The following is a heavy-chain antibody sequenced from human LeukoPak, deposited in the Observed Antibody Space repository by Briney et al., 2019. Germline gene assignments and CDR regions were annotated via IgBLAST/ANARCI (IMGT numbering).Heavy chain of an antibody. D-gene: IGHD3-3*01. V-gene: IGHV3-30*18. CDR3: AKDFGAPDFWSGYHFYYYYYGMDV. CDR2: ISYDGSNK. J-gene: IGHJ6*02. CDR1: GFTFSSYG. Sequence: GRSLRLSCAASGFTFSSYGMHWVRQAPGKGLEWVAVISYDGSNKYYADSVKGRFTISRDNSKDTLYLQMNSLRAEDTAVYYCAKDFGAPDFWSGYHFYYYYYGMDVWGQGTTVTVSS.